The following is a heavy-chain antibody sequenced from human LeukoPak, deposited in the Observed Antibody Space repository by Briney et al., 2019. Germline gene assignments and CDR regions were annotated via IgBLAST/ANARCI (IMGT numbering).Heavy chain of an antibody. Sequence: GGSLRLSCAASGFTFSSSWMSWVRQAPGKGLEWVANIKEDGSEKCYVDSVKGRFSMSRDNAKNSLYLQMNSLRVEDTAVYYCTRGRLTMTWGQGTLVTVSS. CDR1: GFTFSSSW. CDR3: TRGRLTMT. V-gene: IGHV3-7*01. CDR2: IKEDGSEK. D-gene: IGHD3-22*01. J-gene: IGHJ5*02.